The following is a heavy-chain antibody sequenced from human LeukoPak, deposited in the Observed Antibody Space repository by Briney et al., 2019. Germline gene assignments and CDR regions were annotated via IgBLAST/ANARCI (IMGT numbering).Heavy chain of an antibody. J-gene: IGHJ3*02. CDR1: GFTFSSYW. CDR3: ARTIGRGAFDI. Sequence: PGGSLRLSCAASGFTFSSYWMYWVRQAPGKGLVWVSRINGDGSGTNYADSVKGRFTISRDNAKNTLYLQMNSLRAEDTAVYSCARTIGRGAFDIWGQGTLVTVSS. D-gene: IGHD3-16*01. CDR2: INGDGSGT. V-gene: IGHV3-74*01.